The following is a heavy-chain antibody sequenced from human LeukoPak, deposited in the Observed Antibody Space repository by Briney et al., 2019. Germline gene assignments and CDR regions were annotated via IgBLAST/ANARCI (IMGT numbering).Heavy chain of an antibody. D-gene: IGHD3-22*01. CDR3: ANGGTYSSGP. V-gene: IGHV3-7*01. CDR2: IKPDGSAQ. J-gene: IGHJ5*02. Sequence: GGSLRLSCAASGFTFSNSWMSWVRQAPGKGLEWVATIKPDGSAQYYVDSVKGRFTISRDDAKNSLFLQINSLRAEDTAVYYCANGGTYSSGPWGQGTLVTVSS. CDR1: GFTFSNSW.